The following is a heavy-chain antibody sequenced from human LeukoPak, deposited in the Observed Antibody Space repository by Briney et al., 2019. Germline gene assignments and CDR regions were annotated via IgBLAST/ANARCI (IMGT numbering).Heavy chain of an antibody. CDR3: ARDTSYCTSTSCHFNWFDP. D-gene: IGHD2-2*01. V-gene: IGHV4-61*02. CDR2: IYTSGST. Sequence: SETLSLTCTVSGGSISSGSYYWSWIRQPAEKGLEWIGRIYTSGSTDYNPSLKSRVTISVDTSKNQFSLKLSSVTAADTAVYYCARDTSYCTSTSCHFNWFDPWGQGTLVTVSS. CDR1: GGSISSGSYY. J-gene: IGHJ5*02.